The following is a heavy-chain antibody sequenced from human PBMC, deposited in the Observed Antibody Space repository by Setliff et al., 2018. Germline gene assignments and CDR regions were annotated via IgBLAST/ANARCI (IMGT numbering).Heavy chain of an antibody. CDR1: GVSISSYY. V-gene: IGHV4-59*01. CDR2: IQKSGST. J-gene: IGHJ6*02. D-gene: IGHD1-26*01. Sequence: SETLSLPCNVSGVSISSYYWSRIRQPPGKGLESIGYIQKSGSTNYNPSLMSRVSISIDTSKNQFSLKLRSVTAADPAVYYCARISGNGLRYYGLDVWGQGTTVTVSS. CDR3: ARISGNGLRYYGLDV.